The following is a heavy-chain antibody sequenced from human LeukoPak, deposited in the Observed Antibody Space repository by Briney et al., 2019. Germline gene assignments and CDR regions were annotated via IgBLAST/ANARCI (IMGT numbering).Heavy chain of an antibody. CDR2: ISWNSGSI. D-gene: IGHD6-19*01. CDR1: GFTFDDYA. Sequence: GRSLRLSCAASGFTFDDYAMHWVRQAPGKGLEWVSGISWNSGSIGYADSVKGRFTISRDNAQNSLYLQMNSLRAEDTALYYCAKDIGQWLGKYYFDYWGQGTLVTVSS. J-gene: IGHJ4*02. V-gene: IGHV3-9*01. CDR3: AKDIGQWLGKYYFDY.